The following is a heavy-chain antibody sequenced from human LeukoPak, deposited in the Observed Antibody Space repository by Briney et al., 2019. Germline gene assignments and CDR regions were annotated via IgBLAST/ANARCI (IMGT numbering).Heavy chain of an antibody. CDR1: GGTFSNYV. V-gene: IGHV1-69*10. D-gene: IGHD3-22*01. Sequence: SVNVSCKASGGTFSNYVISWVRQAPGQGLEWMGRIIPFVGIKHYAQKLRGRVTITADKFPRTAYMELSGLRSGDTDVYYCTGPDTYYYDNTGLLFAFHIWGQGTMVTVSS. CDR2: IIPFVGIK. CDR3: TGPDTYYYDNTGLLFAFHI. J-gene: IGHJ3*02.